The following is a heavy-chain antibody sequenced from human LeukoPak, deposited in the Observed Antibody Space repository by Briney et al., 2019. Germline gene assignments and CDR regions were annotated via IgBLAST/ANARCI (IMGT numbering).Heavy chain of an antibody. V-gene: IGHV4-34*01. J-gene: IGHJ4*02. Sequence: SETLSLTCAVYGGPFSGYYWSWIRQPPGKGLEWIGEINHSGSTNYNPSLKSRVTISVDTSKNQFSLKLSSVTAADTAVYYCARANIVYYDFWSGYYTRHDFDYWGQGTLVTVSS. CDR1: GGPFSGYY. D-gene: IGHD3-3*01. CDR3: ARANIVYYDFWSGYYTRHDFDY. CDR2: INHSGST.